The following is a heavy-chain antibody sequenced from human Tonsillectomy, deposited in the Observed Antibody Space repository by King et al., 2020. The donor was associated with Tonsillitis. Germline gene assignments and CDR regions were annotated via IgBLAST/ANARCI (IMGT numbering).Heavy chain of an antibody. CDR3: AGVFGFYGGPIDH. D-gene: IGHD4-23*01. CDR2: ISGGGDST. CDR1: GFSFSSYA. Sequence: VQLVESGGGLIQPGGSLRLSCAASGFSFSSYAMSWVRQAPGKGLEWVSSISGGGDSTNYAGSLKARFTISRDNSKNTLLLHMNNLGSEDTAVYYCAGVFGFYGGPIDHWGQGTLVTVSS. V-gene: IGHV3-23*04. J-gene: IGHJ4*02.